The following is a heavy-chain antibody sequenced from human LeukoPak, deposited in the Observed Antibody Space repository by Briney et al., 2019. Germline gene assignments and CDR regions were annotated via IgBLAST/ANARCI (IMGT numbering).Heavy chain of an antibody. CDR3: AREERIQAFDI. Sequence: QTLSLTCTVSGGSISSGGYYWSWIRQRPGKGLEWIGYIYYGGSTYYNPSLKSRVTISVDTSKNQFSLKLSSVTAADTAVYYCAREERIQAFDIWGQGTMVTVSS. CDR1: GGSISSGGYY. D-gene: IGHD1-1*01. CDR2: IYYGGST. J-gene: IGHJ3*02. V-gene: IGHV4-31*03.